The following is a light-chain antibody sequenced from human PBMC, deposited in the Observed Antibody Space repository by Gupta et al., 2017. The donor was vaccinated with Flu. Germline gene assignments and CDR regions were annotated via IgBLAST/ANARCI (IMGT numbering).Light chain of an antibody. CDR3: SSHAGRVTWV. CDR1: SNDVGGSNR. Sequence: SAPTQPRSVSGSPGQSVTISCTGTSNDVGGSNRVSWYEQRPGKAPKLILYDVTERPAGVPDRFSGSKSGYTASLTISGLQADDEADYYCSSHAGRVTWVFGTGITVTVL. V-gene: IGLV2-11*01. J-gene: IGLJ1*01. CDR2: DVT.